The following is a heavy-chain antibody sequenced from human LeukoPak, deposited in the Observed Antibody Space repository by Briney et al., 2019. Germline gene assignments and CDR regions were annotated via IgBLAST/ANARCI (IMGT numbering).Heavy chain of an antibody. D-gene: IGHD1-26*01. Sequence: PGGSLGLSCAASGFTFSDYYMSWIRQAPGKGLEWVSYISSSGSTIYYADSVKGRFTISRDNAKTSLYLQMNSLRAEDTAVYYCARPRGHRIVGACVDYWGQGTLVTVSS. J-gene: IGHJ4*02. CDR2: ISSSGSTI. CDR3: ARPRGHRIVGACVDY. V-gene: IGHV3-11*01. CDR1: GFTFSDYY.